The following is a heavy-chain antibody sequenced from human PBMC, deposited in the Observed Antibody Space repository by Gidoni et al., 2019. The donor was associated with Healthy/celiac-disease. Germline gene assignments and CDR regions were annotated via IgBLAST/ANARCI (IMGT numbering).Heavy chain of an antibody. CDR1: GGTFSSYA. J-gene: IGHJ6*02. D-gene: IGHD4-4*01. V-gene: IGHV1-69*01. CDR3: ARGGVTTSPGLYYYYGMDV. CDR2: IIPIFGTA. Sequence: QVQLVQSGAEVKKPGSSVKVSCKASGGTFSSYAISWVRQAPGQGLEWMGGIIPIFGTANYAQKFQGRVTITADESTSTAYMELSSLRSEDTAVYYCARGGVTTSPGLYYYYGMDVWGQGTTVTVSS.